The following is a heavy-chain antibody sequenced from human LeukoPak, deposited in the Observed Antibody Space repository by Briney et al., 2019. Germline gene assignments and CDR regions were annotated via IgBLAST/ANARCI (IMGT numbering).Heavy chain of an antibody. J-gene: IGHJ4*02. CDR2: ISNSGSTI. Sequence: GGSLRLSCAASGFTFSDYYMSWIRQAPGKGLEWVSYISNSGSTIHYADSVKGRFTISRDNAKNSLYLQMDSLRAEDTAVYYCARDGITMRILEYWGQGTLVTVSS. CDR3: ARDGITMRILEY. D-gene: IGHD3-10*01. CDR1: GFTFSDYY. V-gene: IGHV3-11*04.